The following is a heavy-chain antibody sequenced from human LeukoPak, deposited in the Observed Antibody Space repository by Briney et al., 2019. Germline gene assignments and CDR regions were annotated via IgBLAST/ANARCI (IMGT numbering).Heavy chain of an antibody. CDR2: IIPIFGTA. CDR1: GGTFSSYA. V-gene: IGHV1-69*13. CDR3: ARHDTPENAFDI. Sequence: ASVKVSCKASGGTFSSYAISWVRQAPGQWLEWMGGIIPIFGTANYAQKFQGRVTITADESTSTAYMELSSLRSEDTAVYYCARHDTPENAFDIWGQGTMVTVSS. D-gene: IGHD1-14*01. J-gene: IGHJ3*02.